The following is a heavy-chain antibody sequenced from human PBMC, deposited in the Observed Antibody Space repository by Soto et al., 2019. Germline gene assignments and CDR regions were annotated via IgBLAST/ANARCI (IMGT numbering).Heavy chain of an antibody. CDR2: IGGSGIIT. J-gene: IGHJ4*02. Sequence: GWSLRLSCRASGFSVSSFAMTWVRQAPGKGLEWVSSIGGSGIITYYTDSVKGRFTISRDNSGNTLFLHMNSLRADDTAVYYCAKDPNGDYVGAFDSWGQGTLVTVSS. V-gene: IGHV3-23*01. D-gene: IGHD4-17*01. CDR1: GFSVSSFA. CDR3: AKDPNGDYVGAFDS.